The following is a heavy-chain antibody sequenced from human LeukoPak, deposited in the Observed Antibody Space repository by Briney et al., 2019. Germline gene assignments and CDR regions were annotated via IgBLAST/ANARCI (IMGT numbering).Heavy chain of an antibody. CDR2: ISGSGGST. CDR3: AKPLSVAGTRSANFDY. J-gene: IGHJ4*02. CDR1: GFTFSSYA. D-gene: IGHD6-19*01. Sequence: GGSLRLSCAASGFTFSSYAMSWVRQAPGKGLEWVSAISGSGGSTYYADSVKGRFTISRDNSKNTLYLHMNSLRAEDTAVYYCAKPLSVAGTRSANFDYWGQGTLVTVSS. V-gene: IGHV3-23*01.